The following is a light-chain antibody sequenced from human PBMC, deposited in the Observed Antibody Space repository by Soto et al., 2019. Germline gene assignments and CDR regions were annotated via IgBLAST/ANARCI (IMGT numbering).Light chain of an antibody. CDR2: EVS. CDR1: SSDVGGYNY. CDR3: SSYTSSSTLAYV. Sequence: QSVLTQPASLSGSPGQSITISCAGTSSDVGGYNYVSWYQQHPGQAPKLIIYEVSNRPSGVSNRFSGSKSGNTASPTISGLQAEDEADYYCSSYTSSSTLAYVFGTGTKV. J-gene: IGLJ1*01. V-gene: IGLV2-14*01.